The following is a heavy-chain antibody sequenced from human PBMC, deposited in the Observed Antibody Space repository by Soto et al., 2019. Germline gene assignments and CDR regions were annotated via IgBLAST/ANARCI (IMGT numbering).Heavy chain of an antibody. V-gene: IGHV1-69*01. D-gene: IGHD3-3*01. J-gene: IGHJ6*02. Sequence: GASVKVSCKASGGTFSSYAISWVRQAPGQGVWWMGGIIPIFGTANYAQKFQGRVTITADESTSTAYMELSSLRSEDTAVYYCAREVRFLEWSPSTAYYYYGMDVWGQGTTVTVSS. CDR1: GGTFSSYA. CDR2: IIPIFGTA. CDR3: AREVRFLEWSPSTAYYYYGMDV.